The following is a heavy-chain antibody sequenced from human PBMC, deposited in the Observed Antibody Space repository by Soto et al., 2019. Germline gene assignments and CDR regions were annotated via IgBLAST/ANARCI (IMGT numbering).Heavy chain of an antibody. CDR1: GLTFSSYA. D-gene: IGHD2-2*01. CDR2: ISYDGSNK. J-gene: IGHJ6*02. V-gene: IGHV3-30-3*01. Sequence: GGSLRLSCAASGLTFSSYAMHWVRQAPGKGLEWVAVISYDGSNKYYADSVKGRFTISRDNSKNTLYLQMSSLRAEDTAVYYCARDYIVVVPAASYYYYGMDVWGQGTTVTVSS. CDR3: ARDYIVVVPAASYYYYGMDV.